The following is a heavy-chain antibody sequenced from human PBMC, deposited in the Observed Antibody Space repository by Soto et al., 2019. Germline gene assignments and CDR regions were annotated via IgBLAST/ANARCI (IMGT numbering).Heavy chain of an antibody. CDR2: IYHSGST. V-gene: IGHV4-30-2*01. CDR3: AAVGGLPRYY. D-gene: IGHD1-20*01. CDR1: GGSISRGGYS. Sequence: QLQLQESGSGLVKPSQALSLTCAVSGGSISRGGYSWSWIRQPPGKGLQWIGYIYHSGSTYYNPSLQRRVTISVDRSRNQFSLKLSSVTAADTAVYYCAAVGGLPRYYWGQGPLVTVSS. J-gene: IGHJ4*02.